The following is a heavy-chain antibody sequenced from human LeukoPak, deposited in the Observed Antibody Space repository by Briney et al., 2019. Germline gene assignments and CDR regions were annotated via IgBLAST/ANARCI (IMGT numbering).Heavy chain of an antibody. J-gene: IGHJ4*02. CDR2: IYHSGST. CDR3: ARADVVVTATLDY. CDR1: GGSISSSNW. D-gene: IGHD2-21*02. Sequence: SETLSLTCAVSGGSISSSNWWSWVRQPPGKGLVWIGEIYHSGSTNYNPSLKSRVTISVDKSKNQFSLKLSSVTAADTAVYYCARADVVVTATLDYWGQGTLVTVSS. V-gene: IGHV4-4*02.